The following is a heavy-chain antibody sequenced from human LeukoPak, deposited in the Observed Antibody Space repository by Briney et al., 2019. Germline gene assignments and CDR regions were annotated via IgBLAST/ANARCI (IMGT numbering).Heavy chain of an antibody. CDR2: ISSSGSTI. J-gene: IGHJ5*02. CDR1: GFTFSSYE. D-gene: IGHD2-2*02. Sequence: GGSLRLSCAASGFTFSSYEMDWVRQAPGKGLEWVSYISSSGSTIYYADAVKGRFTISRDNAKNSLYLQMNSLRAEDTAVYYCARESRPGYCSSTSCYTRWFDPWGQGTLVTVSS. CDR3: ARESRPGYCSSTSCYTRWFDP. V-gene: IGHV3-48*03.